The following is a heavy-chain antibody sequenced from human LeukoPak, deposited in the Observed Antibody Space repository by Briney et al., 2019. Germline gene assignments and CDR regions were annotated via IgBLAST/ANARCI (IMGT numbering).Heavy chain of an antibody. CDR3: ARDRGRQWELLLVDY. V-gene: IGHV1-18*01. CDR2: ISAYNGNT. Sequence: ASVKVSCKASGYTFTSYGTSWVRQASGQGLEWMGWISAYNGNTNYAQKLQGRVTMTTDTSTSTAYMELRSLRSDDTAVYYCARDRGRQWELLLVDYWGQGTLVTVSS. D-gene: IGHD1-26*01. CDR1: GYTFTSYG. J-gene: IGHJ4*02.